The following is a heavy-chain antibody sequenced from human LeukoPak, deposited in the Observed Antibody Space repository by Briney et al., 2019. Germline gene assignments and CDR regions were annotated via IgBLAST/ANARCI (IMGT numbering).Heavy chain of an antibody. CDR2: ISGSGGST. J-gene: IGHJ6*02. CDR1: GFTFSSYA. V-gene: IGHV3-23*01. CDR3: AKGNYDFWSGSDV. D-gene: IGHD3-3*01. Sequence: PGGSVRLSCAGSGFTFSSYAMSWVRQAPGKGLEWVSGISGSGGSTYYADSVKGRFTISRDNSKNTLYLQMNSLRAEDTAVYYCAKGNYDFWSGSDVWGQGTTVTVSS.